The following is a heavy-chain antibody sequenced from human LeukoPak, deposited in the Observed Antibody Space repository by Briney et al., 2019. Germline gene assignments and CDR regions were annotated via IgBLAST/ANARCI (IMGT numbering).Heavy chain of an antibody. CDR2: IIPIFGTA. CDR3: ARADYDILTGYYI. J-gene: IGHJ4*02. Sequence: ASVKVSCKASGGTFSSYAISWVRQAPGQGLEWRGGIIPIFGTANYAQKFQGRVTITADESTSTAYMELSSLRSEDTAVYYCARADYDILTGYYIWGQGTLVTVSS. D-gene: IGHD3-9*01. V-gene: IGHV1-69*13. CDR1: GGTFSSYA.